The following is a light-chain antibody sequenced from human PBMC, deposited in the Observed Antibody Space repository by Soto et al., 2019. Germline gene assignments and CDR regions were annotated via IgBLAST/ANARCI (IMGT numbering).Light chain of an antibody. CDR1: SGNIASNY. CDR3: QSYDSSNHVV. CDR2: EDN. V-gene: IGLV6-57*04. Sequence: NFMLTQPHSVSESPGKTVTISCTRSSGNIASNYVQWYQQRPGSAPTIVIYEDNQRPSGVPDRFSGSIDSSSNSASLTISGLKTEDEADYYSQSYDSSNHVVFGGGTKLTVL. J-gene: IGLJ2*01.